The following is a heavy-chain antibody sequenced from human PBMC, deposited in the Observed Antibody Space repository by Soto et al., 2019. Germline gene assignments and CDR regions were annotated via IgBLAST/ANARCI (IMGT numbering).Heavy chain of an antibody. Sequence: QVQLQQWGAGLLKPSETLSLTCAVYGGSFSGYYWSWIRQPPGKGLEWIGEINHSGSTNYNPSLKSRDTISVDTSKNQFSLKLSSVTAADTAVYYCARQAIGALVLYYYYYYGMDVWGQGTTVTVSS. CDR3: ARQAIGALVLYYYYYYGMDV. D-gene: IGHD1-26*01. J-gene: IGHJ6*02. CDR2: INHSGST. CDR1: GGSFSGYY. V-gene: IGHV4-34*01.